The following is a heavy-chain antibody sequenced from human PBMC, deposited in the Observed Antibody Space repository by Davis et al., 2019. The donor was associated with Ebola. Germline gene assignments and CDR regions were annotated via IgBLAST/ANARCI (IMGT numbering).Heavy chain of an antibody. CDR1: GFTFSSYA. Sequence: GSLRLSCAASGFTFSSYAMHWIRQPPGKGLEWIGSIYYSGSTYYNPSLKSRVTISVDTSKNQFSLKLSSVTAADTAVYYCARAEYYGMDVWGQGTTVTVSS. V-gene: IGHV4-39*01. J-gene: IGHJ6*02. CDR2: IYYSGST. CDR3: ARAEYYGMDV.